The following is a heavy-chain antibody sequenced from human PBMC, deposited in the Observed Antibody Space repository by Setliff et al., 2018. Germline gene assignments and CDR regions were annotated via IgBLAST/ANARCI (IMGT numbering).Heavy chain of an antibody. D-gene: IGHD3-3*01. CDR3: ARATLTIFGVVTPFDY. V-gene: IGHV3-7*01. CDR1: GFTFSCCW. CDR2: INEDGLVT. Sequence: VGSLRLSCAASGFTFSCCWMRWVRQAPGKGLEWVANINEDGLVTSYADSVKGRFTISRDNAKNSLYLQMNSLRAEDTAVYYCARATLTIFGVVTPFDYWGQGTLVTVSS. J-gene: IGHJ4*02.